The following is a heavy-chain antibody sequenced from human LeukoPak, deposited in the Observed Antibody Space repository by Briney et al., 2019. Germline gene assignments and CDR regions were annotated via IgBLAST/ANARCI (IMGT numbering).Heavy chain of an antibody. CDR1: GFTFSSYG. CDR2: ISYDGSNK. V-gene: IGHV3-30*18. CDR3: AKGSTTPTYYDFWSGYIGEMGRPNWFDP. D-gene: IGHD3-3*01. J-gene: IGHJ5*02. Sequence: PGRSLRLSCAASGFTFSSYGMHWVRQAPGKGLEWVAVISYDGSNKYYADSVKGRFTISRDNSKNTLYLQMNSLRAEDTAVYYCAKGSTTPTYYDFWSGYIGEMGRPNWFDPWGQGTLVTVSS.